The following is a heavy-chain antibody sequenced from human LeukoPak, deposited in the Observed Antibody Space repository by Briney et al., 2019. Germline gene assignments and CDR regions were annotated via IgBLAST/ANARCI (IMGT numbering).Heavy chain of an antibody. D-gene: IGHD1-26*01. CDR2: ISSSGSTI. Sequence: VGSLRLSCAASGFTFSDYYMSWVRQAPGKGLEWVSYISSSGSTIYYADSVKGRFTISRDNAKNSLYLQMNSLRAEDTAVYYCARDRLRGYGGVDYWGQGTLVTVSS. J-gene: IGHJ4*02. CDR3: ARDRLRGYGGVDY. V-gene: IGHV3-11*04. CDR1: GFTFSDYY.